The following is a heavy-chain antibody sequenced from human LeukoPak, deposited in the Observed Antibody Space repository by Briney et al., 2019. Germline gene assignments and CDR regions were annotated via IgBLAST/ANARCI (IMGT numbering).Heavy chain of an antibody. Sequence: GGSLRLSCAASGFTFSSYSMSWVRQAPGKGLEWVSYISSTSSTIYYADSVKGRFTISRDNAKNSLYLQMNSLRAEDTAVYFCAREGNWDIFDYWVQGTLVTVSS. CDR1: GFTFSSYS. J-gene: IGHJ4*02. D-gene: IGHD2-15*01. CDR2: ISSTSSTI. CDR3: AREGNWDIFDY. V-gene: IGHV3-48*04.